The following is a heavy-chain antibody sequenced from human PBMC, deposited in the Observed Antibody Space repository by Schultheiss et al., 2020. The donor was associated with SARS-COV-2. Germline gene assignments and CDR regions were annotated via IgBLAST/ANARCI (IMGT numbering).Heavy chain of an antibody. V-gene: IGHV4-34*01. CDR3: ARMGGGSYSNFDY. Sequence: SETLSLTCAVYGGSFSSYYWTWIRQSPGKGLEWIGEINHSGSTNYNPSLKSRVTISVDTSKNQFSLKLSSVTAADTAVYYCARMGGGSYSNFDYWGQGTLVTVSS. J-gene: IGHJ4*02. D-gene: IGHD1-26*01. CDR2: INHSGST. CDR1: GGSFSSYY.